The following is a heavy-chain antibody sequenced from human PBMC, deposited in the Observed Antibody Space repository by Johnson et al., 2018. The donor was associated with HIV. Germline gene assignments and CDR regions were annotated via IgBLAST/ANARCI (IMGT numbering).Heavy chain of an antibody. CDR3: ARDRGLWERNGAGAFDI. V-gene: IGHV3-20*04. CDR2: TNWNGGST. Sequence: VQLVESGGGVVRPGGSLRLSCAASRFTFDDYGMNWVRQAPGKGLEWVSGTNWNGGSTGYADSVKGRFTISRDNAKNSLHLQMNSLRAEDTAFYYCARDRGLWERNGAGAFDIWGQGTMVTVSS. CDR1: RFTFDDYG. D-gene: IGHD1-26*01. J-gene: IGHJ3*02.